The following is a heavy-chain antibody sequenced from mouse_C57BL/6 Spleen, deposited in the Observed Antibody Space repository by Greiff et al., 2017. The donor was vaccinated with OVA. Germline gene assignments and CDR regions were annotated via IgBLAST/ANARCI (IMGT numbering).Heavy chain of an antibody. J-gene: IGHJ1*03. D-gene: IGHD2-14*01. V-gene: IGHV1-20*01. CDR1: GYSFTGYF. CDR3: ARRGTSGYFDV. Sequence: EVQLQQSGPELVKPGDSVKISCKASGYSFTGYFMNWVMQSHGKSLEWIGRINPYNGDTFYNQKFKGKATLTVDKSSSTAHMELRSLTSEDSAVYYCARRGTSGYFDVWGTGTTVTVSS. CDR2: INPYNGDT.